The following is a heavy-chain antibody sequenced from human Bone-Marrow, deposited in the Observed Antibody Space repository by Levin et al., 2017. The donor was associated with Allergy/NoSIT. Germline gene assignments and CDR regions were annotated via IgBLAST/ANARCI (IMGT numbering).Heavy chain of an antibody. CDR1: GFTFSRSA. Sequence: SCAASGFTFSRSAMSWVRQAPGKGLEWVSVIDANGGNIHYADSVKGRFTISRDNSENTLYLQMNSLRAEDTAVYYCGSSDCSGGACYYDYWGQGTLVTVSS. CDR2: IDANGGNI. CDR3: GSSDCSGGACYYDY. V-gene: IGHV3-23*01. J-gene: IGHJ4*02. D-gene: IGHD2-15*01.